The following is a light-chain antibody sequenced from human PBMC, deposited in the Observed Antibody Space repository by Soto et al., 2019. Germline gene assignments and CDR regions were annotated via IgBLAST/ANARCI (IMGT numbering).Light chain of an antibody. CDR3: CSFARGGTYV. J-gene: IGLJ1*01. V-gene: IGLV2-23*01. Sequence: QSVLTQPASVSGSPGQSITISCTGTSSSVGNYNLVSWYQQHPGKAPKLMIYEGSKRPSGVSNRISGSKSGNKASLTISGLQAEDEADYYCCSFARGGTYVFGTGTQLTVL. CDR2: EGS. CDR1: SSSVGNYNL.